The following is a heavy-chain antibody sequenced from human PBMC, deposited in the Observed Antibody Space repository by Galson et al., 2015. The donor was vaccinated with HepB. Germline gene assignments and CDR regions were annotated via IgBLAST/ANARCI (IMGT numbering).Heavy chain of an antibody. V-gene: IGHV4-39*01. CDR1: GDSISSSSYY. CDR3: ARQPHGASYLDP. J-gene: IGHJ5*02. Sequence: ETLSLTCTVSGDSISSSSYYWGWVRQPPGKGPEWIGNVYYRGTTYYNPSLKSRVTISIDTSKNRFSLNLTSVTAADTAVYFCARQPHGASYLDPWGQGTLVTVSS. CDR2: VYYRGTT. D-gene: IGHD1-26*01.